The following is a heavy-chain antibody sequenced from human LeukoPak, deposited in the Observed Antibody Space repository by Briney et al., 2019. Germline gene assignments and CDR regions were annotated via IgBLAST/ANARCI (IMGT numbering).Heavy chain of an antibody. CDR2: IYHNGIT. V-gene: IGHV4-59*01. D-gene: IGHD4-23*01. CDR1: GDSISSFY. CDR3: ARTTTVVTPYDAFDI. Sequence: SETLSLTCTVSGDSISSFYWSWIRQPPGKGLEWIGYIYHNGITNYNPFLKSRVTISIDTSKTQFSLKLSSVTAADTAVYYCARTTTVVTPYDAFDIWGQGTMVTVSS. J-gene: IGHJ3*02.